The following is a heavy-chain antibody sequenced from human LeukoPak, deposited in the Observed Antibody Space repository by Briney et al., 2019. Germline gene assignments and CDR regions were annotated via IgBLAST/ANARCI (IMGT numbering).Heavy chain of an antibody. CDR1: GFTFSSYD. Sequence: GGSLRLSCEASGFTFSSYDMYWVRQPSGKGLEWVSSIGAAGDTLYPVSVKSRFTISRENGGYSLYLQMNSLGVGDTAVYFCVRGIIGDSYDDIWGRYQPYYFDYWGRGIQVTVSS. CDR3: VRGIIGDSYDDIWGRYQPYYFDY. V-gene: IGHV3-13*01. CDR2: IGAAGDT. D-gene: IGHD3-16*02. J-gene: IGHJ4*02.